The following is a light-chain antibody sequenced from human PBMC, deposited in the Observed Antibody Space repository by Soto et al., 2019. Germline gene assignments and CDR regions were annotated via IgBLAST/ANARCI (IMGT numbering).Light chain of an antibody. CDR1: QSVLSSQSNNTR. J-gene: IGKJ1*01. CDR2: GAS. V-gene: IGKV4-1*01. CDR3: HKYRSARLT. Sequence: ILMTQSPYSLAVSPRERATTDCKPTQSVLSSQSNNTRLAWYQQTPGKAPRLLIYGASGRESRVPARFSGSGSGTKFTLTIASLEPDDFAVYYCHKYRSARLTFGLGTKVDIK.